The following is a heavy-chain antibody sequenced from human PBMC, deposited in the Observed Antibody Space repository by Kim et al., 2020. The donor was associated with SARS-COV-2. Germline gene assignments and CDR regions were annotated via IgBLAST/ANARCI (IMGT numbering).Heavy chain of an antibody. CDR2: IRSDGTTI. J-gene: IGHJ4*02. D-gene: IGHD1-26*01. Sequence: GGSLRLSCSASGFSLSGHWMHWVRQAPGKGLVWVSHIRSDGTTINYGDSVKDRFTISRDNGKNTLFLQMNSVRVEDTGLYYCAREVGALDFWGQGTLVTVTS. V-gene: IGHV3-74*01. CDR3: AREVGALDF. CDR1: GFSLSGHW.